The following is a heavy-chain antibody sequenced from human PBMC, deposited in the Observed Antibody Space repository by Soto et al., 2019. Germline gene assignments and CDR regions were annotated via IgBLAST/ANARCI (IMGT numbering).Heavy chain of an antibody. CDR3: VRATLSWGHYYFRGLDV. Sequence: QPGGSLRLSCAATGFMFGTYWMSWVRQAPGKGLEWVANIKHDGNEKYYADSVKGRFTVSRDNVKNFLHLQMSSLRGDDTGVYFCVRATLSWGHYYFRGLDVWGQGTTVTVS. V-gene: IGHV3-7*01. D-gene: IGHD3-22*01. J-gene: IGHJ6*02. CDR2: IKHDGNEK. CDR1: GFMFGTYW.